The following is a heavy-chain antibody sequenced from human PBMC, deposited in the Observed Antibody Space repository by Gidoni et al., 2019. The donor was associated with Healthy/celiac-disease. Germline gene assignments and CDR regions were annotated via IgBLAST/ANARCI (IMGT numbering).Heavy chain of an antibody. V-gene: IGHV4-39*01. CDR3: ARTTYDSSGYYWAYYYYYMDV. J-gene: IGHJ6*03. D-gene: IGHD3-22*01. CDR1: GGSISSSSYY. Sequence: QLQLQESGPGLVKPSETLSLTCTVSGGSISSSSYYWGWIRQPPGKGLEWIGSIYYSGSTYYNPSLKSRVTISVDTSKNQFSLKLSSVTAADTAVYYCARTTYDSSGYYWAYYYYYMDVWGKGTTVTVSS. CDR2: IYYSGST.